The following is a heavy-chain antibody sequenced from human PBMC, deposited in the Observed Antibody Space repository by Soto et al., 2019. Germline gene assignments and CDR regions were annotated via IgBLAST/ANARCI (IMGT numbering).Heavy chain of an antibody. D-gene: IGHD4-4*01. V-gene: IGHV2-5*02. CDR1: GFSLSTSGVG. J-gene: IGHJ6*03. Sequence: QITLRESGPTLVKATQTLTLTCSFSGFSLSTSGVGVGWIRQPPGKALEWLALLYWDGDRRYSPSLNSRLTIIKDTSNNQVVLTMTNMDPVDTGTYYCAHYTVDTYMDVWGKGATVPVSS. CDR2: LYWDGDR. CDR3: AHYTVDTYMDV.